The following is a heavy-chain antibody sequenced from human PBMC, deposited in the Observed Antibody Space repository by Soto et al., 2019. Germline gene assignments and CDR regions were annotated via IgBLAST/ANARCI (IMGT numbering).Heavy chain of an antibody. J-gene: IGHJ6*02. CDR2: ISYDGSNK. D-gene: IGHD3-3*01. CDR3: ARDLTIFGVVIYAYGMDV. V-gene: IGHV3-30-3*01. Sequence: WVRQAPGKGLEWVAVISYDGSNKYYADSVKGRFTISRDNSKNTLYLQMNSLRAEDTAVYYCARDLTIFGVVIYAYGMDVWGQGTTVTVSS.